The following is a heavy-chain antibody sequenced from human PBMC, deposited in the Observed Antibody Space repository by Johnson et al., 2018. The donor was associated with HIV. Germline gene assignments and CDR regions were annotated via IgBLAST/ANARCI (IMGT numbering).Heavy chain of an antibody. J-gene: IGHJ3*02. CDR3: AKGRYSSSWYLAGAFDI. CDR2: ISGSGGST. Sequence: VYLVESGGGLVQPGGSLRLSCAASGFAFSSYAMTWVRQAPGKGLEWVSSISGSGGSTYYADSVKGQFTISRDNSKNTLYLQMSSLRAEDTAIYYCAKGRYSSSWYLAGAFDIWGQGTMVTVSS. CDR1: GFAFSSYA. D-gene: IGHD6-13*01. V-gene: IGHV3-23*04.